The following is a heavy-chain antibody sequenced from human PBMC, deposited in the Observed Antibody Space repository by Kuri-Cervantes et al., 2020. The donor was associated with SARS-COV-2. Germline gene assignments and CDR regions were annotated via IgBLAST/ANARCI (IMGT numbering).Heavy chain of an antibody. Sequence: GGSLRLSCAASGFTFDDYTMHWARQAPGKGLEWVSLISWDGGSTYYADSVKGRFTISRDNSKNSLYLQMNSLRTEDTALYYCAKDMTPDYGGNVDYWGQGTLVTVSS. CDR1: GFTFDDYT. CDR2: ISWDGGST. CDR3: AKDMTPDYGGNVDY. V-gene: IGHV3-43*01. D-gene: IGHD4-23*01. J-gene: IGHJ4*02.